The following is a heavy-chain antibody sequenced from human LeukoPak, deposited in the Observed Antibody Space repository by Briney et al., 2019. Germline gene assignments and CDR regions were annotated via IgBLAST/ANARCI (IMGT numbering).Heavy chain of an antibody. Sequence: GGSLRLSCVASGFPFSSYEMTWVRQAPGKGLEWVSLIYSGGSTYYADSVKGRFTISRDNSKNTLYLQMNSLRAEDTAVYYYARGPSGYHNTGGQGTLVTVSS. CDR2: IYSGGST. D-gene: IGHD5-12*01. J-gene: IGHJ4*02. CDR3: ARGPSGYHNT. V-gene: IGHV3-66*01. CDR1: GFPFSSYE.